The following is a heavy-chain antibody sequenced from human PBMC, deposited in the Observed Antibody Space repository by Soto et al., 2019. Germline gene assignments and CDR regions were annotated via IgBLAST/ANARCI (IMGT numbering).Heavy chain of an antibody. D-gene: IGHD1-26*01. V-gene: IGHV6-1*01. CDR2: TYYRSKWYN. CDR1: GDSVSSSSVT. J-gene: IGHJ5*01. Sequence: SQTLSLTCAISGDSVSSSSVTRNWIRQSPSRDLEWLGRTYYRSKWYNDYAESVKSRITINPDTSKNQFSLHFNSVTPEDTAVYYCVRLIGNSWLDFWGQGTLGTVSS. CDR3: VRLIGNSWLDF.